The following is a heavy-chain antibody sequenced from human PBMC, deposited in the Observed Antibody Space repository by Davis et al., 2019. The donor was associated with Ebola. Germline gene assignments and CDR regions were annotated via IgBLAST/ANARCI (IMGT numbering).Heavy chain of an antibody. CDR1: GFTFSSYA. CDR3: AREEGPILEWLLSIPYYYGMDV. Sequence: GGSLRLSCAASGFTFSSYAMHWVRQAPGKGLEWVAVISYDGSNKYYADSVKGRFTISRDNSKNTLYLQMNSLRAEDTAVYYCAREEGPILEWLLSIPYYYGMDVWGKGTTVTVSS. CDR2: ISYDGSNK. J-gene: IGHJ6*04. V-gene: IGHV3-30*04. D-gene: IGHD3-3*01.